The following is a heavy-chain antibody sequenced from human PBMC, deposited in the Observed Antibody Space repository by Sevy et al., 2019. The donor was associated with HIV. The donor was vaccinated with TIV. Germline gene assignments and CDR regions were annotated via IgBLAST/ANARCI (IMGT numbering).Heavy chain of an antibody. CDR2: ISSSSSYT. Sequence: GGSLRLSCAASGFTFSDYYMSWIRQAPGKGLEWVSYISSSSSYTKYADSVKGRFTISRDNAKNSLYLQMNSLRAEDTAVYYCARVYRDYGEAAFIWGQGTLVTVSS. V-gene: IGHV3-11*06. J-gene: IGHJ4*02. D-gene: IGHD4-17*01. CDR3: ARVYRDYGEAAFI. CDR1: GFTFSDYY.